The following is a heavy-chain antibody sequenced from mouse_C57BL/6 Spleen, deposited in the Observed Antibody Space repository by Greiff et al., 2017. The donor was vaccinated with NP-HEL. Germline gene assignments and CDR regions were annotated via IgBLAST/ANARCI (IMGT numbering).Heavy chain of an antibody. V-gene: IGHV1-62-2*01. J-gene: IGHJ3*01. CDR1: GYTFTEYT. CDR3: ARHEERSDDGAWFAY. CDR2: FYPGSGSI. D-gene: IGHD2-3*01. Sequence: QVHVKQSGAELVKPGASVKLSCKASGYTFTEYTIHWVKQRSGQGLEWIGWFYPGSGSIKYNEKFKDKATLTADKSSSTVYMELRRLTSEDSEVSFGARHEERSDDGAWFAYWGQGTLVTVSA.